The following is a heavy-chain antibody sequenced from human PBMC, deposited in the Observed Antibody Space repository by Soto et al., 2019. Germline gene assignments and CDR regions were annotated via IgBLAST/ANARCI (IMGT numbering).Heavy chain of an antibody. CDR2: IYSGGST. Sequence: GGSLRLSCAASGSTVSSNYMSWVRQAPGKGLEWVSVIYSGGSTYYADSVKGRFTISRDNSKNTLYLQMNSLRTEDTAVYYCARRGPGTYFDYWGQGTLVTVSS. CDR1: GSTVSSNY. J-gene: IGHJ4*02. V-gene: IGHV3-53*01. D-gene: IGHD6-13*01. CDR3: ARRGPGTYFDY.